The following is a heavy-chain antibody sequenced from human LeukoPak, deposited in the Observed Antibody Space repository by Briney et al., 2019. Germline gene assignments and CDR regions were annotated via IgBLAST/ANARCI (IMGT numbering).Heavy chain of an antibody. CDR1: GGSVNSNTYY. CDR2: MYYSGHV. D-gene: IGHD2-2*01. J-gene: IGHJ4*02. Sequence: SETLSLTCTVSGGSVNSNTYYWTWIRQPPGKGLEWIGHMYYSGHVDYNPSLKSRLTMSLDTSKNQFSLKLSSVTAADTAVYYCARARSSTGPYYWGQGTLVTVSS. V-gene: IGHV4-61*01. CDR3: ARARSSTGPYY.